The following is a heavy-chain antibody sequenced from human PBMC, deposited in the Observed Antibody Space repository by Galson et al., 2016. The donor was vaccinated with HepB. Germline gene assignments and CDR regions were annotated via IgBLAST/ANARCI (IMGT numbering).Heavy chain of an antibody. J-gene: IGHJ3*02. Sequence: SLRLSCAASGFTFSSHAMNWVRQAPGKGLEWVSYISSSSSYIYYADSVKGRFTISRDNAKKSLYLQMNSLRAKDTAVYYCARIRYSSGWVDGFDIWGQGTMVTVSS. CDR2: ISSSSSYI. D-gene: IGHD6-19*01. CDR1: GFTFSSHA. V-gene: IGHV3-21*01. CDR3: ARIRYSSGWVDGFDI.